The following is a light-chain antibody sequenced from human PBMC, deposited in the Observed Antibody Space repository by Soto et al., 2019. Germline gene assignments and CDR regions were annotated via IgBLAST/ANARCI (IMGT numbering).Light chain of an antibody. CDR1: QSVSSSY. CDR3: QQYGGSWT. Sequence: EIVLTQSPGTLSLSPGERATLSCRASQSVSSSYLAWYQQKPGQAPSLLIYGASSRATGIPDRFSGSGSGTDFTLTISRLEPEDFAVYYCQQYGGSWTFGQGTKVEIK. V-gene: IGKV3-20*01. CDR2: GAS. J-gene: IGKJ1*01.